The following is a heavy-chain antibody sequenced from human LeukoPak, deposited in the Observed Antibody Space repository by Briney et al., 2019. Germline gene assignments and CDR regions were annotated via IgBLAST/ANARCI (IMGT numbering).Heavy chain of an antibody. J-gene: IGHJ4*02. D-gene: IGHD4-23*01. V-gene: IGHV1-24*01. CDR2: FDPEDGET. Sequence: RASVKVSCKVSGYTLTELSMHWVRQAPGKGLEWMGGFDPEDGETIYAQKFQGRVTMTRDTSISTAYMELSRLRSDDTAVYYCARDLVGGNSDLGYWGQGTLVTVSS. CDR3: ARDLVGGNSDLGY. CDR1: GYTLTELS.